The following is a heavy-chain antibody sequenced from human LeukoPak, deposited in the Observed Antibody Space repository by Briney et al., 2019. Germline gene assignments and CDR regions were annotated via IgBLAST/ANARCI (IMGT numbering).Heavy chain of an antibody. V-gene: IGHV4-39*07. J-gene: IGHJ4*02. CDR2: IYYSGST. Sequence: SETLSLTCTVSGGSISSSSYYWGWIRQPPGKGLEWIGSIYYSGSTYYNPSLKSRVTISVDTSKNQFSLKLSSVTAADTAVYYCASPTVTTGSVDYWGQGTLVTVSS. D-gene: IGHD4-17*01. CDR3: ASPTVTTGSVDY. CDR1: GGSISSSSYY.